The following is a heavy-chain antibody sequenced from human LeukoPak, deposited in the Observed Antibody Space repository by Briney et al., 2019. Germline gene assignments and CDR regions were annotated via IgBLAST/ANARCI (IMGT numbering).Heavy chain of an antibody. J-gene: IGHJ4*02. D-gene: IGHD3-10*01. CDR2: ISAYNGNT. CDR3: ARDFGITMVRGVIEIDY. CDR1: GYTFTGYY. V-gene: IGHV1-18*04. Sequence: ASVKVSCKASGYTFTGYYMHWVRQAPGQGLEWMGWISAYNGNTNYAQKLQGRVTMTTDTSTSTAYMELRSLRSDDTAVYYCARDFGITMVRGVIEIDYWGQGTLVTVSS.